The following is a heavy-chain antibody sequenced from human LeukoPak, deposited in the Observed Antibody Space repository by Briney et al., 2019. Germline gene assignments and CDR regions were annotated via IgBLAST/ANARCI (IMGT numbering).Heavy chain of an antibody. CDR3: ARDDPGSGYYYLGGNWFDP. Sequence: GGSLRLSCAASGFTFSNYNMNWVRHAPGKGLEWVSSITSSSSYIYYADSVKGRFTISRDNAKNSLYLQMNSLRAEDTAVYYCARDDPGSGYYYLGGNWFDPWGQGTLVTVSS. V-gene: IGHV3-21*04. CDR1: GFTFSNYN. J-gene: IGHJ5*02. CDR2: ITSSSSYI. D-gene: IGHD3-22*01.